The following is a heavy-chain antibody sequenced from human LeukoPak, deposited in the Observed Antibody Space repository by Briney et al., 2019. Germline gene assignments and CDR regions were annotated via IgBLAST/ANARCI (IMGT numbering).Heavy chain of an antibody. CDR2: IRYDGSNK. J-gene: IGHJ4*02. D-gene: IGHD4-17*01. CDR3: AKDGYGDTSN. Sequence: GGSLRLSCAASGFTFSSYAMSWVRQAPGKGLEWVAFIRYDGSNKYYADSVKGRFTISRDNSKNTLYLQMNSLRAEDTAVYYCAKDGYGDTSNWGQGTLVTVSS. V-gene: IGHV3-30*02. CDR1: GFTFSSYA.